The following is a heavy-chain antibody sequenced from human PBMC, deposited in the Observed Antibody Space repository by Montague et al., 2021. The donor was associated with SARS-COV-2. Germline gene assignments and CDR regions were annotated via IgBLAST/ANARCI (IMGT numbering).Heavy chain of an antibody. D-gene: IGHD3-3*01. CDR1: GGSISSSDYY. CDR2: IYDTGRT. Sequence: SETLSLTCTVSGGSISSSDYYWSWNRQPPGKELDWIVSIYDTGRTYYKPSLKIRVTISIDTSENQFSLKLTSVTVADTALYYCARHGGVNEFDVWGQGTPVTVSS. J-gene: IGHJ5*02. CDR3: ARHGGVNEFDV. V-gene: IGHV4-39*01.